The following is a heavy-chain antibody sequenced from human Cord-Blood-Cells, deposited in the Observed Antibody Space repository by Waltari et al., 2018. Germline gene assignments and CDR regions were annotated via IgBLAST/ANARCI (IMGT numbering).Heavy chain of an antibody. CDR2: IYTRGST. J-gene: IGHJ4*02. D-gene: IGHD6-13*01. CDR1: GGPISSGSYY. CDR3: ARGTDSSFDY. V-gene: IGHV4-61*09. Sequence: QVQLQESGPGLVKPSQTLSLTCTVPGGPISSGSYYWSWIRQPAGKGLEWIGYIYTRGSTNYHPSLKSRVTISVDTSKNQFSLKLSSVTAADTAVYYCARGTDSSFDYWGQGTLVTVSS.